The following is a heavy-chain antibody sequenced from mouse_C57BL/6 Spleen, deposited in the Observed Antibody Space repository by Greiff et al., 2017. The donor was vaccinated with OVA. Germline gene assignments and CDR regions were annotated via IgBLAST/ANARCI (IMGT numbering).Heavy chain of an antibody. CDR2: IHPNSGST. Sequence: QVQLQQPGAALVKPGASVKLSCKASGYTFTSYWMHWVKQRPGQGLEWIGMIHPNSGSTNYNEKFKSKATLTVDKSSSTAYMQLSSLTSEDSAVYYCARGYDYDDGYYAMDYWGQGTSVTVAS. D-gene: IGHD2-4*01. V-gene: IGHV1-64*01. J-gene: IGHJ4*01. CDR1: GYTFTSYW. CDR3: ARGYDYDDGYYAMDY.